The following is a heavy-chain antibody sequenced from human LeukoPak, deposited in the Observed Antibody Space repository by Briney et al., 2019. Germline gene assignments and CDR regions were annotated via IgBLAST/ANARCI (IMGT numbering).Heavy chain of an antibody. CDR2: VYPGDSDT. Sequence: GESLKISCKGSGYSFTGYWIGWVHQMSGKGLEWMGIVYPGDSDTRYSPSFQGQVTISADKSITTAYLQWSSLKASDSAIYYCARRRDRGRYFDLWGRGTLVTVSS. CDR1: GYSFTGYW. D-gene: IGHD6-25*01. CDR3: ARRRDRGRYFDL. V-gene: IGHV5-51*07. J-gene: IGHJ2*01.